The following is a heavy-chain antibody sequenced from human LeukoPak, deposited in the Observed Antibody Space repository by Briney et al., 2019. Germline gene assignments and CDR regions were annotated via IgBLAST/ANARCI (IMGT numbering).Heavy chain of an antibody. CDR2: IYPGDSET. CDR1: GYXFTSYW. Sequence: GESLKISCNGSGYXFTSYWIGWVRQVPGTGLEWMGVIYPGDSETRYSPSFQGQVTISADKSINTAYLQWSSLKASDTAIYYCATTSRYFDHWGQGTLVTVSS. J-gene: IGHJ4*02. V-gene: IGHV5-51*01. CDR3: ATTSRYFDH.